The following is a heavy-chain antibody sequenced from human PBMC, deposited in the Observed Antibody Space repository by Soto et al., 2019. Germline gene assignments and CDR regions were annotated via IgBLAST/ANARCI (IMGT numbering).Heavy chain of an antibody. CDR2: IYPGHSDT. CDR1: EYSFSTYW. CDR3: ARQRRHDDSWSNKYYHYGLDV. Sequence: PREDRKISWQGSEYSFSTYWIAWVSQMRGKGLVGRGIIYPGHSDTSYSPSFQGQVTISAVRSISTAHLQWSSLKASETAMYYCARQRRHDDSWSNKYYHYGLDVCGKRTTVTVAS. J-gene: IGHJ6*04. V-gene: IGHV5-51*01. D-gene: IGHD3-3*01.